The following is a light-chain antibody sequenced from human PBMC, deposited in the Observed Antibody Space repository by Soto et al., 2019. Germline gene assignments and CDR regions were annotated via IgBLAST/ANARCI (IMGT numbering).Light chain of an antibody. CDR2: GAS. V-gene: IGKV3-15*01. CDR3: QQYNSWPRT. Sequence: ENVLTQSPGTLSLSPGERATLSCRASQSVSSSYLAWYQQKPGQAPRLLIYGASSRATGIPARFSGSGSGTEFTLTITSLQSEDFAVYYCQQYNSWPRTFGQGTKVDI. J-gene: IGKJ1*01. CDR1: QSVSSSY.